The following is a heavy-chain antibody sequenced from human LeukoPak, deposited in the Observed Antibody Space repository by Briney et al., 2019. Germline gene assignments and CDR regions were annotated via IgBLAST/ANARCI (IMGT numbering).Heavy chain of an antibody. D-gene: IGHD3-10*01. V-gene: IGHV4-39*07. J-gene: IGHJ3*02. CDR3: ARVWFGEFGSDAFDI. Sequence: SETLSLTCTVSGGSISSTNSHWGWIRQPPGTGLEWIGSIYYSGSTNYNPSLKSRVTMSVDTSKNQFSLKLSSVTAADTAVYYCARVWFGEFGSDAFDIWGQGTMVTVSS. CDR1: GGSISSTNSH. CDR2: IYYSGST.